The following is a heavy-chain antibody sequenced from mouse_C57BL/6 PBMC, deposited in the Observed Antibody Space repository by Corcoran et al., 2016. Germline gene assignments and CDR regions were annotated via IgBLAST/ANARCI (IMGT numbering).Heavy chain of an antibody. J-gene: IGHJ2*01. V-gene: IGHV8-12*01. CDR1: GFSLSTSGMG. Sequence: QVTLKESGPGILQSSQTLSLTCSFSGFSLSTSGMGVSWIRQPSGKGLEWLAHIYWDDDKRYNPSLKSRLTISQDTSRNQVFLKITSVDTADTATYYCARENSYYFDYWGQGTTLTVSS. CDR2: IYWDDDK. CDR3: ARENSYYFDY.